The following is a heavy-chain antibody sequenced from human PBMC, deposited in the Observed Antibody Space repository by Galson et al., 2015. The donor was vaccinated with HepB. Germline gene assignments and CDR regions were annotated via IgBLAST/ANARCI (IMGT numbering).Heavy chain of an antibody. J-gene: IGHJ4*02. CDR1: GYSFTSYW. CDR2: IDPSDSYT. V-gene: IGHV5-10-1*01. Sequence: QSGAEVKKPGESLRISCKGSGYSFTSYWISWVRQMPGKGLEWMGRIDPSDSYTNYSPSFQGHVTISADKSISTAYLQWSSLKASDTAMYYCAIHFNKAYCGGDCYSPYWGQGTLVTVSS. CDR3: AIHFNKAYCGGDCYSPY. D-gene: IGHD2-21*02.